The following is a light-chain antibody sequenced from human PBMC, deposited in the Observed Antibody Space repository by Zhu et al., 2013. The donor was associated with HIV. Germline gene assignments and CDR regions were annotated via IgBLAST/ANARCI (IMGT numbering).Light chain of an antibody. V-gene: IGKV1-5*03. CDR2: KAS. CDR1: QSISSW. J-gene: IGKJ1*01. Sequence: DIQMTQSPSSLSASIGDRVTITCRASQSISSWLAWYQQQPGKAPKLLIYKASFLESGVPSRFSGGGSGTEFTLTISSLQPDDFATYYCQQYNSYWTFGQGTKVEYK. CDR3: QQYNSYWT.